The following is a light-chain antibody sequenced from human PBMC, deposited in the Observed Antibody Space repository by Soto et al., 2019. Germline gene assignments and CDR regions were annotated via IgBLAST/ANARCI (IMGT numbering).Light chain of an antibody. CDR3: QQYNNWPFT. J-gene: IGKJ3*01. CDR2: GAS. Sequence: EIVMTQSPATLSVSPGERATLSCRASQSVSSNLAWYQQKPGQVPRLLIYGASTRATGITARFSGSGSGTEFTLTISSLQSEDFAVYYCQQYNNWPFTFGPGTKVNIK. V-gene: IGKV3D-15*01. CDR1: QSVSSN.